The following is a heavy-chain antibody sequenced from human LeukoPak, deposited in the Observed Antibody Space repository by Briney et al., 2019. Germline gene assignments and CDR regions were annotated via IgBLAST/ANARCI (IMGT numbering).Heavy chain of an antibody. CDR3: VRDKGGRSGAIYYDAFDV. D-gene: IGHD1-26*01. V-gene: IGHV3-7*01. J-gene: IGHJ3*01. CDR2: INEGGSLR. Sequence: PGGSLRLSCAASGFTFNTYWMIWVRQAPGKGVEWVAHINEGGSLRNYVDSLKGRVTISRDKAKNSMYLQMNSLRAEDTAVYYCVRDKGGRSGAIYYDAFDVWGQGTMVTVSS. CDR1: GFTFNTYW.